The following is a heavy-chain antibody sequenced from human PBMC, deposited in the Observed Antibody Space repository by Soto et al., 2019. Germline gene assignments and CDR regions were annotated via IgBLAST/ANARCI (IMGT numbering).Heavy chain of an antibody. D-gene: IGHD3-16*01. CDR3: VRIRYQLPSSVLWLDP. V-gene: IGHV4-34*01. CDR2: INHVGGT. CDR1: GGFLSESW. Sequence: SETRPHTCAVYGGFLSESWCPWSRQPPGKGLEWIGEINHVGGTNYNPSLKSRVTMSVDTSQNQFSLRLISVTAADTAMYFCVRIRYQLPSSVLWLDPWGQGTPVTVS. J-gene: IGHJ5*02.